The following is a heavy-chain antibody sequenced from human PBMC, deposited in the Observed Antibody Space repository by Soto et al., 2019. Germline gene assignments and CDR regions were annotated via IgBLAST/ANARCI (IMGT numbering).Heavy chain of an antibody. V-gene: IGHV4-61*01. CDR2: IYYSGST. Sequence: PSETLSLTCTVSGGPVSSGSYYWSWIRQPPGKGLEWIGYIYYSGSTNYSPSLKSRVTISVDTSKNQFSLKLSSVTAADTAVYYCARGGRITMVRGVIFDAFDIWGQGTMVTV. D-gene: IGHD3-10*01. J-gene: IGHJ3*02. CDR3: ARGGRITMVRGVIFDAFDI. CDR1: GGPVSSGSYY.